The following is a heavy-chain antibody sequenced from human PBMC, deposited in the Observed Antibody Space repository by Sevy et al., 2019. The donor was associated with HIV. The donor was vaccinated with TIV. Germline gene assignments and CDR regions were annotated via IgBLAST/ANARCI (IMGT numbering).Heavy chain of an antibody. V-gene: IGHV4-31*03. J-gene: IGHJ3*01. CDR3: ARANAYLTSDAFDL. D-gene: IGHD1-26*01. CDR1: GGSISSLNYY. CDR2: ISYSGRT. Sequence: SETLSLTCTVSGGSISSLNYYWSWIRQHPGKGLEWIGYISYSGRTSYNPSLKSRLTISLDTSKNQFSLGLSSVTAADTALFYCARANAYLTSDAFDLWGQGTMVTVSS.